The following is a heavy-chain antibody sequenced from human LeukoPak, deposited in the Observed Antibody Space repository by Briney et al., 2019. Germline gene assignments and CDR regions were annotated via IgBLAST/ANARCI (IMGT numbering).Heavy chain of an antibody. CDR3: ARKLAL. CDR2: VSIRSSSI. V-gene: IGHV3-48*02. Sequence: PGGSLRLSCAVSGFTFNTYSMSWVRQAPGKGLEWVSYVSIRSSSIYYADSVKGRFTISRDNAKNSLFLQMNSLREEDTAVYFCARKLALWGQGTLVTVSS. J-gene: IGHJ4*02. CDR1: GFTFNTYS.